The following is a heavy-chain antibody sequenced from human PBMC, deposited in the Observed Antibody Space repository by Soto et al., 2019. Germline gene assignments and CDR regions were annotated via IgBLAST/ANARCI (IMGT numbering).Heavy chain of an antibody. V-gene: IGHV3-30*03. CDR2: ISYDGNNR. CDR1: GFTFSDYG. CDR3: NFGDHSFDY. D-gene: IGHD4-17*01. Sequence: QVQLVESGGGVVQPGRSLRVSCAASGFTFSDYGIYWVRQAPGKGLEWVALISYDGNNREYGDSVKGRFTISRDNSKNTLYRQMNSLRVEDTAVYYCNFGDHSFDYWGQGTLVTVSS. J-gene: IGHJ4*02.